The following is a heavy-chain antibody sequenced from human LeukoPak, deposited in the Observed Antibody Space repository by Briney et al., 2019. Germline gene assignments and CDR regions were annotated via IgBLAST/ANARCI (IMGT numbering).Heavy chain of an antibody. Sequence: SETLSLTCTVSGGSISSSSYHWGWIRHSPGEGLQWITSMSYSGATYYNPSLQSRVTISVDTSKNQFSLKLYSVTAADTAVYYCARSLQIIAAGYNWFDPWGQGTLVTVSS. CDR3: ARSLQIIAAGYNWFDP. CDR1: GGSISSSSYH. CDR2: MSYSGAT. V-gene: IGHV4-39*01. J-gene: IGHJ5*02. D-gene: IGHD6-13*01.